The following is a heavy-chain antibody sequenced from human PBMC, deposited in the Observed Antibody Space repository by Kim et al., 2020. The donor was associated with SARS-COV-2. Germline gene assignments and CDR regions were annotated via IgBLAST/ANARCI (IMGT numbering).Heavy chain of an antibody. D-gene: IGHD3-3*01. CDR3: ARDSDFLGGYYEPGAFDI. J-gene: IGHJ3*02. Sequence: VKGRFTISRDKSKNTLYLQMNSLRAEDTAVYYCARDSDFLGGYYEPGAFDIWGQGTMVTVSS. V-gene: IGHV3-30*01.